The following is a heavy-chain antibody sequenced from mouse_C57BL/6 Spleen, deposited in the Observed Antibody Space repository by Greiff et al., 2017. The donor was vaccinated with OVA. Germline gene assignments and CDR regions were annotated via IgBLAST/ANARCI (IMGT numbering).Heavy chain of an antibody. CDR1: GFTFSNYW. D-gene: IGHD2-5*01. CDR3: TGGSNYHLFAY. Sequence: EVKLMESGGGLVQPGGSMKLSCVASGFTFSNYWMNWVRQSPEKGLEWVAQIRLKSDNYATHYAESVKGRFTISRDDSKSSVYLQMNNLRAEDTGIYYCTGGSNYHLFAYWGQGTLVTVSA. CDR2: IRLKSDNYAT. J-gene: IGHJ3*01. V-gene: IGHV6-3*01.